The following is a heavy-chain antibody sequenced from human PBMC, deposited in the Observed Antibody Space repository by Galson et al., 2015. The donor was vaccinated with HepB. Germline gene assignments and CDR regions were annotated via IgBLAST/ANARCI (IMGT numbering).Heavy chain of an antibody. V-gene: IGHV3-30-3*01. Sequence: SLRLSCAASGFTFRTYSLHWVRQAPGKGLEWVAAISDTGNFKVYADSVKGRFTLSRDNSQNTLYVQMDNLRVEDTAMYFCARDFAWNYDYWGQGTLVAVSS. D-gene: IGHD1-7*01. CDR1: GFTFRTYS. CDR3: ARDFAWNYDY. CDR2: ISDTGNFK. J-gene: IGHJ4*02.